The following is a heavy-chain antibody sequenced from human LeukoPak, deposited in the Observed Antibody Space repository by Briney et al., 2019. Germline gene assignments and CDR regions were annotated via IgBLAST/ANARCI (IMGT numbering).Heavy chain of an antibody. Sequence: GGSLRLSCAASGFTFSNYWMSWVRQAPGKGLEWVANIKQDGSEKYYVDSVKGRFTISRDNAKNSLDLQMNSLRAKDTAVYYCARYPYYYDSSGYYKYWGQGTLVTVSS. CDR3: ARYPYYYDSSGYYKY. CDR1: GFTFSNYW. CDR2: IKQDGSEK. D-gene: IGHD3-22*01. V-gene: IGHV3-7*01. J-gene: IGHJ4*02.